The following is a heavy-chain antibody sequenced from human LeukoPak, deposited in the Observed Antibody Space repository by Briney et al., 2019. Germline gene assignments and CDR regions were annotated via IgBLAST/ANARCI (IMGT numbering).Heavy chain of an antibody. J-gene: IGHJ4*02. CDR1: GGSISSYY. D-gene: IGHD2-2*02. CDR3: ASHLYRRGFDY. V-gene: IGHV4-4*07. Sequence: SETLSLTCTVSGGSISSYYWSWIRQPPGRGLEWIGRIYTSGSTNYNPSLKSRVTISVDTSKNQFSLKLSSVTAADTAVYYCASHLYRRGFDYWGQGTLVTVSS. CDR2: IYTSGST.